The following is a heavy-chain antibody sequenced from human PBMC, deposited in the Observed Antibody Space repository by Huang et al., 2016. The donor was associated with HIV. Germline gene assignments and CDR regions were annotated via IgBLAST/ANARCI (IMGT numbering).Heavy chain of an antibody. V-gene: IGHV3-21*02. CDR1: GFAFSSYG. CDR2: IGSDSSYI. CDR3: AYQQWLVGGLNH. D-gene: IGHD6-19*01. Sequence: EVELVESGGGLVKPGGSLRLSCAASGFAFSSYGMNWVRQAQGKGLGWVAFIGSDSSYIYYAYSVKGRVTISRDNAKSSIYLQLDSLRAEDTAVYYCAYQQWLVGGLNHWGQGTLVVVSS. J-gene: IGHJ5*02.